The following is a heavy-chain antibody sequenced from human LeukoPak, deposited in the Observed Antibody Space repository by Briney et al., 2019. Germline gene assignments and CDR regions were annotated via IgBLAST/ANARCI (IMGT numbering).Heavy chain of an antibody. J-gene: IGHJ4*02. D-gene: IGHD3-22*01. Sequence: ASVKVSCKASGYTFTGYYMHWVRQAPGQGLEWMGWINPNSGGTNYAQKFQGRVTMTRDTSISTAYMELSRLRSDDTAVYYCARHSPDYYDSSGYWDYWGQGTLVTVSS. CDR1: GYTFTGYY. CDR2: INPNSGGT. V-gene: IGHV1-2*02. CDR3: ARHSPDYYDSSGYWDY.